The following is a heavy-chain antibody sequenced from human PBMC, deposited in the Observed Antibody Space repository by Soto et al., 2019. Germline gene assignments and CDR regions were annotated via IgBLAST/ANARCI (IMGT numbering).Heavy chain of an antibody. CDR3: VRVGWGYSFGNGMDG. CDR1: GFAFSAFS. D-gene: IGHD5-18*01. V-gene: IGHV3-30-3*01. CDR2: IQHDASNI. J-gene: IGHJ6*02. Sequence: QVQLVESGGGAVQPGGSVRLSCAASGFAFSAFSMHWVRQAPGKGLEWVAVIQHDASNIYYANSVKGRFTISRDNSKNTLYLQMNDLTAEDTALYYCVRVGWGYSFGNGMDGWGQGTTVTVSS.